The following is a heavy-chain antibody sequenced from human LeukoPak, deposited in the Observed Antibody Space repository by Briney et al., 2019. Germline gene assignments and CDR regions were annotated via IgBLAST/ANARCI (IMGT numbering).Heavy chain of an antibody. CDR1: GFTFSNYW. D-gene: IGHD3-10*01. CDR3: ARDQGVIITNWFDP. CDR2: ISSSSSYI. J-gene: IGHJ5*02. V-gene: IGHV3-21*01. Sequence: GGSLRLSCAASGFTFSNYWMSWVRQAPGKGLEWVSSISSSSSYIYYADSVKGRFTISRDNAKNSLYLQMNSLRAEDTAVYYCARDQGVIITNWFDPWGQGTLVTVSS.